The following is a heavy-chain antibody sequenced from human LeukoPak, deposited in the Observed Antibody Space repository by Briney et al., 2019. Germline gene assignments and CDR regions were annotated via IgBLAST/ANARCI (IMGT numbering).Heavy chain of an antibody. Sequence: SVKVSCKASGGTFSSYGVSWVRQAPGQGLEWMGGIIPIFGKANYAQKFQGRVTITADESTSTAYMELSSLRSEDTAVYYCARDPVLWFGRPMMRGGHAFDIWGQGTMVTVSS. CDR1: GGTFSSYG. V-gene: IGHV1-69*01. CDR2: IIPIFGKA. CDR3: ARDPVLWFGRPMMRGGHAFDI. J-gene: IGHJ3*02. D-gene: IGHD3-10*01.